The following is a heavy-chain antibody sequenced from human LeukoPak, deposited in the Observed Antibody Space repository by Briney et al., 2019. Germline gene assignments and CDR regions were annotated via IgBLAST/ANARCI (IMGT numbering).Heavy chain of an antibody. CDR2: INHRGST. J-gene: IGHJ4*02. Sequence: SSETLSLTCAVYGESLSKYYWTWIRQSPGKGLEWIGEINHRGSTNLNPSLKSRVTLSVDTSKHQFSLKLTSVTAADAAVYYCARRRLGWYSVDYWGQGTLITVSS. V-gene: IGHV4-34*01. D-gene: IGHD6-19*01. CDR1: GESLSKYY. CDR3: ARRRLGWYSVDY.